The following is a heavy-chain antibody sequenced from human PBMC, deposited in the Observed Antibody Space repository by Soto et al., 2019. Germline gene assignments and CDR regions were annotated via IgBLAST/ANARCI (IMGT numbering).Heavy chain of an antibody. V-gene: IGHV4-39*01. J-gene: IGHJ4*02. CDR3: AGRDISGYQLQDY. Sequence: TSETLSLTCTVSGGSISSSSSYWGWIRQPPGKGLEWVGSIYYLGNTYYNPSLGGRVSISVDPSKNQFSLKLSSVTAADTAVYYCAGRDISGYQLQDYWGQGTLVTVSS. CDR2: IYYLGNT. CDR1: GGSISSSSSY. D-gene: IGHD2-2*01.